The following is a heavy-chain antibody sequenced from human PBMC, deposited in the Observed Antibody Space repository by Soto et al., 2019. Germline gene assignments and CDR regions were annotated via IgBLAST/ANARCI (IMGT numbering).Heavy chain of an antibody. CDR2: IRGSGGGT. CDR3: AKSWGRCSGGGCTNRGDYYYYYYMDV. V-gene: IGHV3-23*01. CDR1: GFTFSSYA. Sequence: EVQLLESGGDLVQPGGSLRLSCAASGFTFSSYAMSWVRQAPGKGLEWVSAIRGSGGGTYYADSVKGRFTISRDNSRNTLYLQMNSLGAEDTAVYYCAKSWGRCSGGGCTNRGDYYYYYYMDVWGKGTTVTVSS. D-gene: IGHD2-21*01. J-gene: IGHJ6*03.